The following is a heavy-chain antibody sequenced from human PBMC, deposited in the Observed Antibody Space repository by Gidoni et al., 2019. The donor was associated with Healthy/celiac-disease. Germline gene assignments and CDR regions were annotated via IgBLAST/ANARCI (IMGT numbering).Heavy chain of an antibody. CDR1: GFTFSDYY. CDR3: ARDVLAYCGGDCYSSYYYGMDV. D-gene: IGHD2-21*02. Sequence: QVQLVESGGGLVKPGGSLRLSCAASGFTFSDYYMSWIRQAPGKGLEWVSYISSSSSYTNYADSVKGRFTISRDNAKNSLYLQMNSLRAEDTAVYYCARDVLAYCGGDCYSSYYYGMDVWGQGTTVTVSS. CDR2: ISSSSSYT. J-gene: IGHJ6*02. V-gene: IGHV3-11*06.